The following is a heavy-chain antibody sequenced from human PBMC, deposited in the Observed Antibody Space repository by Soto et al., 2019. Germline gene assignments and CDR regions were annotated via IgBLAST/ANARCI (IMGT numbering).Heavy chain of an antibody. CDR1: GGSISSYY. D-gene: IGHD5-12*01. CDR3: ARVLAPSPPITSGYDYYYYGMDV. CDR2: IYYSGST. J-gene: IGHJ6*02. V-gene: IGHV4-59*01. Sequence: SETLSLTCTVSGGSISSYYWSWIRQPPGKGLEWIVYIYYSGSTNYNPSLKSRVTISVDTSKNQFSLKLSSVTAADTAVYYCARVLAPSPPITSGYDYYYYGMDVWGQGTTVNVSS.